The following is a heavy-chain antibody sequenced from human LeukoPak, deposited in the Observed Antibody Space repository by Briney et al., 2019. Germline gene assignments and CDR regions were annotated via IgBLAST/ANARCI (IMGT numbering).Heavy chain of an antibody. Sequence: GGSLRLSCAASGFTFSSYGMHWLRQAPGKGLEWVAVIWYDGSNKYYADSVKGRFTISRDNSKNTLYLQMNSLRAEDTAVYYCAKELGVGATGWFDPWGQGTLVTVSS. CDR1: GFTFSSYG. CDR2: IWYDGSNK. J-gene: IGHJ5*02. V-gene: IGHV3-33*06. D-gene: IGHD1-26*01. CDR3: AKELGVGATGWFDP.